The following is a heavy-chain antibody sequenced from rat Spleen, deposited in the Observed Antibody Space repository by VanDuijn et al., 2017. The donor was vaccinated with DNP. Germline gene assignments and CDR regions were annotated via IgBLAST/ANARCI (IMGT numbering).Heavy chain of an antibody. V-gene: IGHV5-22*01. J-gene: IGHJ2*01. CDR3: VRPHHYAGSYPRY. CDR2: ISYDGGSA. D-gene: IGHD1-12*02. Sequence: EVQLVESGGDSVQPGRSLKLSCGASGFTFSDYYMAWVRQAPTKGLEWVAYISYDGGSASYGDSVKGRFTISRDNAKSTLYLQMNSLRSEDMATYYCVRPHHYAGSYPRYWGQGVMVTVSS. CDR1: GFTFSDYY.